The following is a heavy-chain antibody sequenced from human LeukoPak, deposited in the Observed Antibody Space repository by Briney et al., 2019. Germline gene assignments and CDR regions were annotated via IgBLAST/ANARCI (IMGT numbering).Heavy chain of an antibody. D-gene: IGHD6-19*01. J-gene: IGHJ4*02. CDR3: ARPNQWLVPYFFDS. Sequence: SETLSLTCTVSGGSVSSPGYYWTWIRQYPGKGLEWIGNIYSSGGTNYNPSLKSRVTISIDTSTNQFSLKLTSVTPADAAVYYCARPNQWLVPYFFDSWGQGYMVTVSS. CDR1: GGSVSSPGYY. CDR2: IYSSGGT. V-gene: IGHV4-61*08.